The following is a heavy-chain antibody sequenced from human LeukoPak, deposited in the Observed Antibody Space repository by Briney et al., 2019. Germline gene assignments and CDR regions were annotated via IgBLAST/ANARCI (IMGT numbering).Heavy chain of an antibody. V-gene: IGHV3-7*01. CDR3: AKYLSRAFDY. CDR1: GFTSSNNW. Sequence: PGGSLRLSCVASGFTSSNNWMAWVRQVPGKGPELVAHINHDGIHTGYVDSVKGRFTISRDNSKNSLYLQLNSLRAEDTAMYYCAKYLSRAFDYWGQGSLITVSS. D-gene: IGHD2/OR15-2a*01. J-gene: IGHJ4*02. CDR2: INHDGIHT.